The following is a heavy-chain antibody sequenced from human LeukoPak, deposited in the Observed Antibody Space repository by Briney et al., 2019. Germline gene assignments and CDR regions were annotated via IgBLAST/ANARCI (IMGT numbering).Heavy chain of an antibody. CDR2: INPNSGGT. CDR3: ARENTEQWLAAQGLDY. CDR1: GYTFTGYY. D-gene: IGHD6-19*01. Sequence: ASVKVSCKASGYTFTGYYMHWVRQAPGQGLEWMGWINPNSGGTNYAQKFQGRVTMTRDTSISTAYMELSRLRSDDTAVYYCARENTEQWLAAQGLDYWGQGTLVTVSS. J-gene: IGHJ4*02. V-gene: IGHV1-2*02.